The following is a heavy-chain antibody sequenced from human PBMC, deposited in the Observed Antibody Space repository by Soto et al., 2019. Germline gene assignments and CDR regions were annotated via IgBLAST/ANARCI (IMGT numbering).Heavy chain of an antibody. CDR2: IYPGDSDT. CDR3: ARHESSYGYSWFDP. Sequence: PGESLKISCKGSGYSFTSYRIGWVRQMPGKGLEWMGIIYPGDSDTRYSPSFQGHVTISADKSISTAYLQWSSLKASDTAMYYCARHESSYGYSWFDPWGQGTLVTVSS. D-gene: IGHD5-18*01. J-gene: IGHJ5*02. CDR1: GYSFTSYR. V-gene: IGHV5-51*01.